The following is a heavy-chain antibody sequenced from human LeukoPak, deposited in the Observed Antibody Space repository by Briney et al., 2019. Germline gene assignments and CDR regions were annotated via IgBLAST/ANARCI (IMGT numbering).Heavy chain of an antibody. J-gene: IGHJ4*02. CDR2: INHSGST. V-gene: IGHV4-34*01. CDR3: ARERRPTYYDFWSGYYI. CDR1: GGSFSGYY. Sequence: KTSETLSLTCAVYGGSFSGYYWSWIRQPPGKGLEWIGDINHSGSTNYNPSLKSRVTISVDTSKNQFSLKLSSVTAADTAVYYCARERRPTYYDFWSGYYIWGQGTLVTVSS. D-gene: IGHD3-3*01.